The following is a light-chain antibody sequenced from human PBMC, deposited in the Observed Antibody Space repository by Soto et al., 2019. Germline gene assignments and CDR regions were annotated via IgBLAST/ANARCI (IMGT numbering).Light chain of an antibody. V-gene: IGKV3-20*01. CDR3: QQYDGSPWT. CDR1: LSISSNY. Sequence: EIVLTQFPGTLSLSPGERATLSCRASLSISSNYLVWYQQKPGQAPRLLIYSASSRATGVPDRFSGSGSGTDFTLTISRLEPEDSAVYYCQQYDGSPWTFGQGTKVEIK. CDR2: SAS. J-gene: IGKJ1*01.